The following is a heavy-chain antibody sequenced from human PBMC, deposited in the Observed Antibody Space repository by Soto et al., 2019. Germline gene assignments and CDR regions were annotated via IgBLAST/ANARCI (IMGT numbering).Heavy chain of an antibody. CDR3: TRDGKMKIFGVVIPIFDY. J-gene: IGHJ4*02. D-gene: IGHD3-3*01. CDR1: GFTFGDYA. Sequence: PGGSLRLSCTASGFTFGDYAMSWFRQAPGKGLEWVGFIRSKAYGGTTEYAASVKGRFTISRDDSKSIAYLQMNSLKTEDTAVYYCTRDGKMKIFGVVIPIFDYWGKGTLVTVSS. V-gene: IGHV3-49*03. CDR2: IRSKAYGGTT.